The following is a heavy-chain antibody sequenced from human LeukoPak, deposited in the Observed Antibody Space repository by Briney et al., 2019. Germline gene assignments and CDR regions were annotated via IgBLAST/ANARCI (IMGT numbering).Heavy chain of an antibody. Sequence: GGSLRHSCAASGFTFISYAMCWVRQAPGKGLEWVSAISGSGGSTYYADSVKGRFTISRDNSKNTLYLQMNSLRAEDTAVYYCAKGGYCGYDLRFDYWGQGTLVPVSS. CDR2: ISGSGGST. V-gene: IGHV3-23*01. D-gene: IGHD5-12*01. CDR3: AKGGYCGYDLRFDY. CDR1: GFTFISYA. J-gene: IGHJ4*02.